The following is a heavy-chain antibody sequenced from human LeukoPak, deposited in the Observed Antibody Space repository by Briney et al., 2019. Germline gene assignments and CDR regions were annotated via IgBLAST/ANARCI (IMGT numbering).Heavy chain of an antibody. CDR1: GGSISSSSYY. CDR3: ARRGRGRYCSSTSCHGWGFT. CDR2: IYYSGST. J-gene: IGHJ5*02. D-gene: IGHD2-2*01. V-gene: IGHV4-39*01. Sequence: SETLSLTSTVSGGSISSSSYYWGWIRQPPGRGLEWLGSIYYSGSTYYNPSLKSRVTISVDTSKNQFSLKLSSVTAADTAVYYCARRGRGRYCSSTSCHGWGFTWGQGTLVTVSS.